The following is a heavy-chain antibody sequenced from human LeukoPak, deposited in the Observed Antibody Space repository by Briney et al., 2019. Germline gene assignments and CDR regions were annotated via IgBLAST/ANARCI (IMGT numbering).Heavy chain of an antibody. Sequence: PSETLSLTCTVSGGSISGYYWSWIRQPPGKGLEWIGEIYHSGSTNYNPSLKSRVTMSVDKSKNQFSLKLSSVTAADTAVYYCASAEPRGIIWYPYWGQGTLVTVSS. CDR1: GGSISGYY. J-gene: IGHJ4*02. CDR2: IYHSGST. D-gene: IGHD6-13*01. CDR3: ASAEPRGIIWYPY. V-gene: IGHV4-59*12.